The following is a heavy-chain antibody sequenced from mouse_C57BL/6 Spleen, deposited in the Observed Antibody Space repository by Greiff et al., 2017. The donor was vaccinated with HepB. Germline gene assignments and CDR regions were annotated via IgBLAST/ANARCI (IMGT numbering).Heavy chain of an antibody. CDR1: GYSFTSYY. J-gene: IGHJ2*01. V-gene: IGHV1-66*01. Sequence: VKLQESGPELVKPGASVKISCKASGYSFTSYYIHWVKQRPGQGLEWIGWIYPGSGNTKYNEKFKGKATLTADTSSSTAYMQLSSLTSEDSAVYYCARFYDYGDYWGQGTTLTVSS. D-gene: IGHD2-4*01. CDR2: IYPGSGNT. CDR3: ARFYDYGDY.